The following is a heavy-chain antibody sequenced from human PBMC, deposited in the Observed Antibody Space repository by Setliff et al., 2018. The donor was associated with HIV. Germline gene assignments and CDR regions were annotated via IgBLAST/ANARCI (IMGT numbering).Heavy chain of an antibody. Sequence: SETLSLTCTVSGGSISSHYWSWIRQPPGKGLEWIGSIYYSGSTNYNPSLKSRVTISVDTSKNQFSLRLNSVTAADTAVYYCARHSLGNIGDYIRIGAIDIWGQGVLVTVSS. D-gene: IGHD4-17*01. CDR2: IYYSGST. J-gene: IGHJ4*02. CDR1: GGSISSHY. CDR3: ARHSLGNIGDYIRIGAIDI. V-gene: IGHV4-59*08.